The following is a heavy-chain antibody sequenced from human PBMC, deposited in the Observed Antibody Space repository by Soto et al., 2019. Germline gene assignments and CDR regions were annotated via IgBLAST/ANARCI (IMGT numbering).Heavy chain of an antibody. D-gene: IGHD3-16*01. V-gene: IGHV3-7*01. CDR1: AFSFSSHW. J-gene: IGHJ4*02. CDR3: ARIGWGYDYVWGRYFDY. Sequence: GGSLRLSCAASAFSFSSHWMSWVRQAPGKGLEWVANIKEDGSEKYYVDSVKGRFTISRDNAKNSVYLQMTSLRVEDTAVYYCARIGWGYDYVWGRYFDYWGQGT. CDR2: IKEDGSEK.